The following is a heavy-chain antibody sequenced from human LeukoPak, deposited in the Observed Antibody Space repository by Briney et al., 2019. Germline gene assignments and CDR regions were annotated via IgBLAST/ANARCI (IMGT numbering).Heavy chain of an antibody. CDR2: ISAYNGNT. CDR3: TGGDYYDSSGYYRPDIYYFDY. V-gene: IGHV1-18*04. J-gene: IGHJ4*02. Sequence: ASVKVSCKASGYTFTSYGISWVRQAPGQGLEWMGWISAYNGNTNYAQKLQGRVTMTTDTSTSTAYMELRSLRSDDTAVYYCTGGDYYDSSGYYRPDIYYFDYWGQGTLVTVSS. CDR1: GYTFTSYG. D-gene: IGHD3-22*01.